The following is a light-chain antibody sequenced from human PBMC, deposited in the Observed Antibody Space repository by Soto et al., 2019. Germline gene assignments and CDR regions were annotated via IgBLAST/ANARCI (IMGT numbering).Light chain of an antibody. J-gene: IGKJ4*01. V-gene: IGKV1-33*01. CDR1: EDISNF. CDR2: DAS. Sequence: DIRMTQSPSSLSASVGDTVTITCQASEDISNFLNWYQQKPGKAPRLLVVDASTLETGVPSRFSGSGSGTLYTFTITSLQPEDLATYYCQQFRDLPLTVGGGTKVEI. CDR3: QQFRDLPLT.